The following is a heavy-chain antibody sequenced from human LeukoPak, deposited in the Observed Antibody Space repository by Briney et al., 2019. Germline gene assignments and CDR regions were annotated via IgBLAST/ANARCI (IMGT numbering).Heavy chain of an antibody. J-gene: IGHJ4*01. D-gene: IGHD1-1*01. CDR3: ARDLSGHWTYDY. V-gene: IGHV3-30-3*01. Sequence: PGRALRLSCAACGFTFRNYYMHWVRQAPGKGLEWVAVISLDGNNEYYADSVKGRFSLSRDNSMNTLYLQLNSLRTEDTAMYYCARDLSGHWTYDYWGQGTLVTVSS. CDR2: ISLDGNNE. CDR1: GFTFRNYY.